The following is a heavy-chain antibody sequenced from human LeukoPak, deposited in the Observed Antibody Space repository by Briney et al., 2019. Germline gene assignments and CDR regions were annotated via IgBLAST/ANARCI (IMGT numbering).Heavy chain of an antibody. Sequence: ASVKVSCKASGYTFTSYDINWVRQATGQGLEWMGWMNPNSGNTGYAQKFQGRVTMTRNTSISTAYMELSSLRSEDTAVYYCSRFTLNLGHPRFDPWGQGTLVTVSS. V-gene: IGHV1-8*01. CDR1: GYTFTSYD. CDR2: MNPNSGNT. J-gene: IGHJ5*02. CDR3: SRFTLNLGHPRFDP.